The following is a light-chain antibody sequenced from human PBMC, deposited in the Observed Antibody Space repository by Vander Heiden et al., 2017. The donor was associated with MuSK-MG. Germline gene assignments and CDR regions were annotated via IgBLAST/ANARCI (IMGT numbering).Light chain of an antibody. CDR3: AAWDDSLNGPV. CDR1: SSNIGSNT. CDR2: SNN. V-gene: IGLV1-44*01. Sequence: QFVLTQPPSASGTPGQRVTISCSGSSSNIGSNTVNWYQQPPATAPKLLIYSNNQRPSGVPDRFSGSKSGTSASLAISGLQSEDEADYYCAAWDDSLNGPVFGGGTKLTVL. J-gene: IGLJ2*01.